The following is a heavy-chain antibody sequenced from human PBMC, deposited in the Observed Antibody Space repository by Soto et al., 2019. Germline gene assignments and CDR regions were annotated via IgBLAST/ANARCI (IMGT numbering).Heavy chain of an antibody. Sequence: QVQLVESGGGVVQPGRSLRLSCAASEFTFSTFAMHWVRQAPGKGLEWVALISNDGITKYYAESVKGRFTISRDNSKNTLYLEMDSLRTEDTAVYYAYSSGWWGQGTRVTVSS. CDR1: EFTFSTFA. CDR2: ISNDGITK. D-gene: IGHD6-19*01. V-gene: IGHV3-30*03. J-gene: IGHJ4*02. CDR3: YSSGW.